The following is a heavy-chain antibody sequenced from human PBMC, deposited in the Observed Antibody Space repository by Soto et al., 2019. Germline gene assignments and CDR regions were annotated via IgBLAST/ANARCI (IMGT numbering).Heavy chain of an antibody. J-gene: IGHJ4*02. CDR2: ISYDGSNK. V-gene: IGHV3-30*18. Sequence: GGSLRLSCAASGFAFSSYGMHWVRQAPGKGLEWVAVISYDGSNKYYADSVKGRFTISRDNSKNTLYLQMNSLRAEDTAVYYCVKSVPAGEFDYWGQGTLVTVAS. CDR3: VKSVPAGEFDY. D-gene: IGHD2-2*01. CDR1: GFAFSSYG.